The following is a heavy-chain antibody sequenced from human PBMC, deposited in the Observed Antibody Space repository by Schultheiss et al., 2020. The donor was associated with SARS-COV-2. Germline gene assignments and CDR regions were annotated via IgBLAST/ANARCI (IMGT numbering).Heavy chain of an antibody. CDR3: ARGVEWELLLGF. CDR1: GGSISSGGYY. D-gene: IGHD1-26*01. CDR2: MYHSGST. V-gene: IGHV4-39*07. J-gene: IGHJ4*02. Sequence: SETLSLTCTVSGGSISSGGYYWGWIRQPPGKGLEWIGDMYHSGSTNYNPSLKSRVTISVDTSKNQFSLKLSSVTAADTAVYYCARGVEWELLLGFWGQGTLVTVSS.